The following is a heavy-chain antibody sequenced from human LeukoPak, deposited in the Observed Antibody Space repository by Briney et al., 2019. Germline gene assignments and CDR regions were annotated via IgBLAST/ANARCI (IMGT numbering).Heavy chain of an antibody. V-gene: IGHV1-2*06. CDR3: ARDSLLYYYDREFDY. CDR2: INPNSGGT. J-gene: IGHJ4*02. D-gene: IGHD3-22*01. CDR1: GYTFTGYY. Sequence: ASEKVSCKASGYTFTGYYMHWVRQAPGQGLEWMGRINPNSGGTNYAQKFQGRVTMTRDTSISTAYMELSRLRSDDTAVYYCARDSLLYYYDREFDYWGQGTLVTVSS.